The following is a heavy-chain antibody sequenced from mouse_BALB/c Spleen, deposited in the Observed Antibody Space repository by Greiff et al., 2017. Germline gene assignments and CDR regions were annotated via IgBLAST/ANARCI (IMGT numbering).Heavy chain of an antibody. V-gene: IGHV1-63*02. Sequence: VKLVESGAELVRPGTSVKISCKASGYTFTNYWLGWVKQRPGHGLEWIGDIYPGGGYTNYNEKFKGKATLTADTSSSTAYMQLSSLTSEDSAVYFCARRYGNSFDYWGQGTTLTVSS. CDR3: ARRYGNSFDY. D-gene: IGHD2-10*02. J-gene: IGHJ2*01. CDR2: IYPGGGYT. CDR1: GYTFTNYW.